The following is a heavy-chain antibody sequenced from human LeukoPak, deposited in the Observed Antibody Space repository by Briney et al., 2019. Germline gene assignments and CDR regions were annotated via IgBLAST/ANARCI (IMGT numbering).Heavy chain of an antibody. CDR1: GFTFSSYA. Sequence: GGSLRLSCAASGFTFSSYAMSWVRQAPGKGLEWVSAISGSGGSTYYADSVKGRFTISRDNSKNTLYLQMNSLRAEDTAVYYCARDFLQWLVLSGVVYWGQGTLVTVSS. D-gene: IGHD6-19*01. CDR2: ISGSGGST. V-gene: IGHV3-23*01. CDR3: ARDFLQWLVLSGVVY. J-gene: IGHJ4*02.